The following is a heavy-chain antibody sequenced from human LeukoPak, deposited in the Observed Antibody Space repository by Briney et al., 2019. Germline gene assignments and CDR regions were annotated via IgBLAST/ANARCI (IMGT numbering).Heavy chain of an antibody. CDR1: GGSISSGGYY. V-gene: IGHV4-31*03. CDR3: ASHPRIAIPAARDWFDP. CDR2: IYYSGII. J-gene: IGHJ5*02. D-gene: IGHD2-2*01. Sequence: SQTLSLTCTASGGSISSGGYYWSWIRQHPGKGLEWIGYIYYSGIIYYNPSLKSRVIISVDTSKNQFSLKLSSVTVADTAVYYCASHPRIAIPAARDWFDPWGQGTLVTVSS.